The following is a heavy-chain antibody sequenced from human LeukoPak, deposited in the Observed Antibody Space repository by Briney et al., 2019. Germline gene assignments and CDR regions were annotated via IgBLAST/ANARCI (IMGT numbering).Heavy chain of an antibody. J-gene: IGHJ4*02. D-gene: IGHD5-18*01. CDR2: ISGSGGIT. Sequence: GGSLRLSCAASGFTFSNYAMSWVRQAPGKGLEWVSAISGSGGITYYADSVKGRFTISRDNAKNSLYLQMHNLRDEDTAVYYCVREGSTYGYAYWGQGTLVTVSS. V-gene: IGHV3-23*01. CDR3: VREGSTYGYAY. CDR1: GFTFSNYA.